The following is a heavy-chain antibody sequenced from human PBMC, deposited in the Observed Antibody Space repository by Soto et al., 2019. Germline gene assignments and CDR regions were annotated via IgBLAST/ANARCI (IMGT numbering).Heavy chain of an antibody. D-gene: IGHD3-22*01. J-gene: IGHJ4*02. CDR1: GFTFSGSA. CDR3: TGYDSSSPAIDY. Sequence: GGSLRLSCAASGFTFSGSAMHWVRQASGKGLEWVGRIRSKANNYATAYAASVKGRFTISRDDSKNTAYLQMNSLKTEDTTVYYCTGYDSSSPAIDYWGQGTLVTVSS. V-gene: IGHV3-73*01. CDR2: IRSKANNYAT.